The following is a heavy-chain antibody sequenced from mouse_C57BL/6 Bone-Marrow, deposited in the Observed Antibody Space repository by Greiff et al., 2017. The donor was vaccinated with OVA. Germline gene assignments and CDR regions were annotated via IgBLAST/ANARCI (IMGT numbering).Heavy chain of an antibody. CDR1: GFTFSSYA. D-gene: IGHD4-1*01. CDR3: ARDWDDYAMDY. J-gene: IGHJ4*01. V-gene: IGHV5-4*01. CDR2: ISDGGSYT. Sequence: EVKVVESGGGLVKPGGSLKLSCAASGFTFSSYAMSWVRQTPEKRLEWVATISDGGSYTYYPDNVKGRFTISRDNAKNNLYLQMSHLKSEDTAMYYCARDWDDYAMDYWGQGTSVTVSS.